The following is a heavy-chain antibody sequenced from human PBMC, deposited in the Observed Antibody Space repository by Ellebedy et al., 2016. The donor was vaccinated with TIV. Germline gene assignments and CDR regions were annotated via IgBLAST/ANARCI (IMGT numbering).Heavy chain of an antibody. J-gene: IGHJ4*02. CDR3: ARGVGSSSSNSYFHY. CDR1: GFTFSSYA. CDR2: ISFDGSNE. V-gene: IGHV3-30*04. D-gene: IGHD6-6*01. Sequence: GESLKISXAASGFTFSSYAMHWVRQAPGKGLEWVLVISFDGSNEYQADSVKGRFTISRDNSKNTMYLQMNSLRPEDTAVYYCARGVGSSSSNSYFHYWGQGTLVTVSS.